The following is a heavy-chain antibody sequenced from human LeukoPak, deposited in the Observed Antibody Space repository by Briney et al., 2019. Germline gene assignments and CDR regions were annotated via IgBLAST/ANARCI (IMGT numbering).Heavy chain of an antibody. CDR1: GGSFSGYY. J-gene: IGHJ4*02. D-gene: IGHD6-19*01. CDR3: ARRKGSRYSSGWSDY. Sequence: PSETLSLTCAVYGGSFSGYYWSWIRQPPGKGLEWIGEINHRGSTNYNPSLKSRVTISVDTSKNQFSLKLSSVTAADTAVYYCARRKGSRYSSGWSDYWGQGTLVTVSS. CDR2: INHRGST. V-gene: IGHV4-34*01.